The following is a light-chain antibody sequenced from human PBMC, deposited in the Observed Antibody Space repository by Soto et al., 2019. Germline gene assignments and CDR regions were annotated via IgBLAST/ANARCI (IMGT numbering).Light chain of an antibody. CDR2: WAS. CDR3: QQFYSTLT. J-gene: IGKJ3*01. Sequence: DIVMTQSPDSLAVSLGERATINCKSSQSVLYSSNNKNYLAWYQQKPGQPPKLLISWASTRESGVPDRFSGSGSGTDFTLTITSPQAEDVAVYYCQQFYSTLTFGPGTRVDIK. CDR1: QSVLYSSNNKNY. V-gene: IGKV4-1*01.